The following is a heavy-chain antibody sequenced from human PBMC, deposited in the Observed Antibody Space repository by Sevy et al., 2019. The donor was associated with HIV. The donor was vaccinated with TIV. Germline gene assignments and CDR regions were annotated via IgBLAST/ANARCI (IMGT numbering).Heavy chain of an antibody. CDR3: ARSITIFGVAPVGV. Sequence: ASVKVSGKASGNSFTVYYFHRVRQAPGQGLEWMGWINPNSGDTHYAQRFQGRVTMTTDASINAAYMELSRLTSDDTAVYYCARSITIFGVAPVGVWGQGTMVTVSS. D-gene: IGHD3-3*01. J-gene: IGHJ3*01. V-gene: IGHV1-2*02. CDR1: GNSFTVYY. CDR2: INPNSGDT.